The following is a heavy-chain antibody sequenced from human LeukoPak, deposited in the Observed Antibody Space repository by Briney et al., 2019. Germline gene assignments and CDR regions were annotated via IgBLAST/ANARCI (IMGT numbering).Heavy chain of an antibody. Sequence: PGRSLRLSCAASGFTFSSYGMHWVRQAPGKGLEWVAVISYDGSNKYYADSVKGRFTISRDNSKNTLYLQMNSLRAEDTAVYYCAKDTKWLQIIPYYYGMDVWGQGTTVTVSS. CDR1: GFTFSSYG. CDR2: ISYDGSNK. CDR3: AKDTKWLQIIPYYYGMDV. J-gene: IGHJ6*02. D-gene: IGHD5-12*01. V-gene: IGHV3-30*18.